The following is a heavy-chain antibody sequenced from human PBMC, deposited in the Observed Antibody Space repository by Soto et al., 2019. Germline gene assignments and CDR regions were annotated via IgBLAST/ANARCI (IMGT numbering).Heavy chain of an antibody. V-gene: IGHV3-33*01. CDR2: IWYDGSNK. D-gene: IGHD3-22*01. CDR1: GFTFSSYG. Sequence: GGSLRLSCAASGFTFSSYGMHWVRQAPGKGLEWVAVIWYDGSNKYYADSVKGRFTISRDNSKNTLYLQMNSLRAEDTAVYYCARDSTPYYYDSSGYSPDYWGQGTLVTVSS. CDR3: ARDSTPYYYDSSGYSPDY. J-gene: IGHJ4*02.